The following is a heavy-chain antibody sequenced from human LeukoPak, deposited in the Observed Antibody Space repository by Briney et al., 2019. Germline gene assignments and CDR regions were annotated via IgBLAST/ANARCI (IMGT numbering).Heavy chain of an antibody. V-gene: IGHV5-51*01. Sequence: GESLKISCEGSGYSFTSYWIGRVRQMPGKGLEWMGMIYPDDSDTRYSPSFQGQVTISVDKSISTAYLQWSSLKASDTAMYYCARRAYYSVSGSYRWFDSWGQGTLVTVSS. CDR3: ARRAYYSVSGSYRWFDS. CDR1: GYSFTSYW. CDR2: IYPDDSDT. D-gene: IGHD3-10*01. J-gene: IGHJ5*01.